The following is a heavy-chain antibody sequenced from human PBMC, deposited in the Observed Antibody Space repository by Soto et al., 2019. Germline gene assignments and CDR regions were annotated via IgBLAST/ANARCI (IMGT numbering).Heavy chain of an antibody. V-gene: IGHV4-34*01. D-gene: IGHD2-15*01. Sequence: SETLSLTCAVYGGSFSGYYWSWIRQPPGKGLEWIGEINHSGSTNYNPSLKSRVTISVDTSKNQFSLKLSSVTAADTAVYYCARATLIYCSGGSCYSRGWFDPWGQGTLVTVSS. CDR2: INHSGST. CDR1: GGSFSGYY. J-gene: IGHJ5*02. CDR3: ARATLIYCSGGSCYSRGWFDP.